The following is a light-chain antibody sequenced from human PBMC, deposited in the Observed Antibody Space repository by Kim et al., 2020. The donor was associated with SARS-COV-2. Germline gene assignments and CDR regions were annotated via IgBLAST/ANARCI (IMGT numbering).Light chain of an antibody. J-gene: IGKJ4*01. CDR1: QSVGSY. CDR2: DAS. V-gene: IGKV3-11*01. CDR3: QQSSNWPPRTT. Sequence: EIVLTQSPATLSLSPGERATLSCRASQSVGSYLAWYQQKPGQAPRLLIYDASNRATGIPARFSGSGSGTDFTLTNSSLVPEDFAVYYCQQSSNWPPRTTFGGGTKVDIK.